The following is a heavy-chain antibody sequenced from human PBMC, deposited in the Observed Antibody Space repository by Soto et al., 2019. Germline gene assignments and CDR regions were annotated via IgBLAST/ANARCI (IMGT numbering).Heavy chain of an antibody. CDR1: GGTFSSYT. V-gene: IGHV1-69*02. Sequence: SVKVSCKASGGTFSSYTISWVRQAPGQGLEWMGRIIPILGIANYAQKFQGRVTITADKSTSTAYMELSSLRSEDTAVYYCARGSVAVAGTDWFDPWGQGALVTVSS. CDR3: ARGSVAVAGTDWFDP. J-gene: IGHJ5*02. D-gene: IGHD6-19*01. CDR2: IIPILGIA.